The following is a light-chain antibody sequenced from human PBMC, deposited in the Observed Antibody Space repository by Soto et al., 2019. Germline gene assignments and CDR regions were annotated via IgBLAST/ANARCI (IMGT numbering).Light chain of an antibody. V-gene: IGKV1-39*01. CDR1: QSVGTY. CDR2: RAS. Sequence: DIQMTQSPSSLSASVGDRVTISCRASQSVGTYLNWYHQKPGTATRLLISRASTVKRGVPPRFSGNRSGRVFTPIISRLHPEGRGTYFWQQSYVAPWTFGPGTNVESK. CDR3: QQSYVAPWT. J-gene: IGKJ1*01.